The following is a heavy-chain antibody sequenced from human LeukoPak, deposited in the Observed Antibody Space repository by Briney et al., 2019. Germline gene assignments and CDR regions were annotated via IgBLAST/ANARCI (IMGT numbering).Heavy chain of an antibody. CDR3: AKDWTTVVTPKGYYFDS. J-gene: IGHJ4*02. CDR2: ISTTGGST. D-gene: IGHD4-23*01. Sequence: GGSLRLSCAASGFSFNNYAMSWVRQAPGKGPEWVSAISTTGGSTYYADSVKGRFTVSRDNSKNTLSLQMDSLGVEDTALYYCAKDWTTVVTPKGYYFDSWGQGTLVTVSS. CDR1: GFSFNNYA. V-gene: IGHV3-23*01.